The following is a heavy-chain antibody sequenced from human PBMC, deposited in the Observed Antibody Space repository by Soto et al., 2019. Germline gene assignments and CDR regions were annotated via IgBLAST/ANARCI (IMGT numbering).Heavy chain of an antibody. V-gene: IGHV1-69*08. CDR1: GGTFSSYT. D-gene: IGHD6-13*01. Sequence: QVQLVQSGAEVKKPGSSVKVSCKASGGTFSSYTISWVRQAPGQGLEWMGRIIPILGIANYAQKFQGRVTITADKTTSTAYMELSSLRSEDTAVYYCARDRGSSSPGDYWGQGTLVTVSS. CDR3: ARDRGSSSPGDY. CDR2: IIPILGIA. J-gene: IGHJ4*02.